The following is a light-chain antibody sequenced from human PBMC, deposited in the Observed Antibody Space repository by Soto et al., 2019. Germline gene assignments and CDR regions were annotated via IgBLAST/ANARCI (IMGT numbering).Light chain of an antibody. J-gene: IGLJ1*01. CDR3: QAWDRNPYV. V-gene: IGLV3-1*01. Sequence: SYELTQPPSVSVSPGQTASITCSGDNLGDKYACWYQQKPGQSPVLVIYQDTKRPSGIPERFSGSNSGNTATLTISGTQAMDEADYYCQAWDRNPYVFGTGTKLTVL. CDR1: NLGDKY. CDR2: QDT.